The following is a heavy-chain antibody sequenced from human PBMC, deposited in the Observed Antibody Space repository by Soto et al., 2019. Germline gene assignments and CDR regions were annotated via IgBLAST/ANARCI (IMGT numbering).Heavy chain of an antibody. CDR2: IYYGGST. CDR3: ARDRGPYGDYENWFDP. V-gene: IGHV4-59*12. D-gene: IGHD4-17*01. CDR1: GGSFGTYY. Sequence: HSETLSLTCTVSGGSFGTYYWNWIRRSPGKGVEWIGHIYYGGSTNYNPSLQSRVTISVDTSKNQFSLKLSSVTAADTAVYYCARDRGPYGDYENWFDPWGQGTLVTVSS. J-gene: IGHJ5*02.